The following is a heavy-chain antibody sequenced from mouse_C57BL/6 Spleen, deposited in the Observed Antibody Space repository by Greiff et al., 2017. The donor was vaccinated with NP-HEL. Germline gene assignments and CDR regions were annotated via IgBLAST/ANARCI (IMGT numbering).Heavy chain of an antibody. CDR3: ARYLYYYCSDYAMDY. CDR1: GYAFSSYW. D-gene: IGHD1-1*01. Sequence: QVQLQQSGAELVKPGASVKISCKASGYAFSSYWMNWVKQRPGKGLEWIGQIYPGDGDTNYNGKFKGKATLTADKSSSTAYMQLSSLTSEDSAVYFCARYLYYYCSDYAMDYWGQGTSVTVSS. J-gene: IGHJ4*01. CDR2: IYPGDGDT. V-gene: IGHV1-80*01.